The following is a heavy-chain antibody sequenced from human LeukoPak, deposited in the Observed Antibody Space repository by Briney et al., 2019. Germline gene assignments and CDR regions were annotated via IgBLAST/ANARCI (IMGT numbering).Heavy chain of an antibody. V-gene: IGHV3-74*01. CDR2: MNSDGTTT. J-gene: IGHJ5*02. CDR3: ARGRGPYGWFDP. CDR1: GFSSSDYW. D-gene: IGHD3-10*01. Sequence: GGSLRLSCAASGFSSSDYWMHWVRHAPGKGLVWVSRMNSDGTTTNYADSVKGRFTVSRDNAKNTLYLQMNSLRAEDTAVYYCARGRGPYGWFDPWGQGTLVTVSS.